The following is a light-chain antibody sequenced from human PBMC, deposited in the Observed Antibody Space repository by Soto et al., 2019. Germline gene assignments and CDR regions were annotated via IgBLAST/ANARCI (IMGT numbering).Light chain of an antibody. Sequence: EIVMTQSPATLSVSPGERATLSCRASQSVSSSLAWFQQKPGQAPRLLIYAASARATGIAARLSGSGSGTEFTLTISSLQSEDFAVYYCLQHKSWPFTSGQGTKLELK. CDR2: AAS. CDR1: QSVSSS. J-gene: IGKJ2*01. V-gene: IGKV3-15*01. CDR3: LQHKSWPFT.